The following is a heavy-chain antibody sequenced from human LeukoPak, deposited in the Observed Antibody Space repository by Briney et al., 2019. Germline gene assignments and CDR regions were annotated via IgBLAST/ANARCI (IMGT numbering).Heavy chain of an antibody. CDR1: GFTFDDYA. J-gene: IGHJ4*02. V-gene: IGHV3-9*01. D-gene: IGHD3-22*01. Sequence: QTGGSLRLSCAASGFTFDDYAMHWVRQAPGKGLEWVSGISWNSGSIGYADSVKGRFTISRDNAKNSLYLQMNSLRAEDTALYYCAKDMDGEYYYDSSCDYWGQGTLVTVSS. CDR2: ISWNSGSI. CDR3: AKDMDGEYYYDSSCDY.